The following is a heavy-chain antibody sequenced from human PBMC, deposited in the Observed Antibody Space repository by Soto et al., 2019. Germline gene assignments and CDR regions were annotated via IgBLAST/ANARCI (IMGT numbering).Heavy chain of an antibody. CDR3: VRGTSSWYFYYYGMDA. V-gene: IGHV3-7*01. CDR2: ITQDGREK. Sequence: PGGSLRLSCAASGFTFSSYSMNWVRLAPGTGLEWVASITQDGREKYYADSVKGRFTISRDNAENSLYLQMSSLRVEDTAVYYCVRGTSSWYFYYYGMDAWGPGTTVTVSS. CDR1: GFTFSSYS. J-gene: IGHJ6*02. D-gene: IGHD6-13*01.